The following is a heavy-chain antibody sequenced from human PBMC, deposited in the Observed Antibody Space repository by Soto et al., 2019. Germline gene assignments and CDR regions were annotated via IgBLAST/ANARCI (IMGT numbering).Heavy chain of an antibody. CDR3: ARDLGYYASDGYFDY. CDR2: ISSSGNII. CDR1: GFTFIDYY. Sequence: PWGSLRLSCAGSGFTFIDYYMICIRQSPFKGLEWVSYISSSGNIIYYADSVKGRFTISRDNAKNSLYLQMNSLRAEDTAVYYCARDLGYYASDGYFDYWGQGTLVTVSS. J-gene: IGHJ4*02. V-gene: IGHV3-11*01. D-gene: IGHD3-22*01.